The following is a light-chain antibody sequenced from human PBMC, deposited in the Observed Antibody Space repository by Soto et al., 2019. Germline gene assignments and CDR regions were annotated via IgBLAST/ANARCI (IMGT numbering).Light chain of an antibody. CDR3: QQYETWPPRFT. Sequence: EIVLTQIPATLSASPGERVTLSCRARQRVSSNSAGYQQKPGQAPRLLIYGASPRAAGIPARFSASGFATEFTLTVSSLQSEDFAVYYCQQYETWPPRFTFGPGTKVDIK. CDR2: GAS. V-gene: IGKV3-15*01. J-gene: IGKJ3*01. CDR1: QRVSSN.